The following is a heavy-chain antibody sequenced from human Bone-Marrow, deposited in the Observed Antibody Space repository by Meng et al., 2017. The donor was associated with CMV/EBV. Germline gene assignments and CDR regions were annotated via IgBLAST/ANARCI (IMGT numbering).Heavy chain of an antibody. J-gene: IGHJ4*02. D-gene: IGHD4-17*01. CDR3: ARDLDYGDYASDY. Sequence: VQLVQLGAEVKKPGASVKVSCKASGYTFTGYYMHWVRQSPGQGLEWMGWINPNSGGTNYAQKFQGRVTMTRDTSISTAYMELSRLRSDDTAVYYCARDLDYGDYASDYWGQGTLVTVSS. CDR1: GYTFTGYY. CDR2: INPNSGGT. V-gene: IGHV1-2*02.